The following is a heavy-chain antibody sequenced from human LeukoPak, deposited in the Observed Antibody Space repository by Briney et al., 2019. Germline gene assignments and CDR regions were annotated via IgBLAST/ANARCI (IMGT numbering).Heavy chain of an antibody. Sequence: GGSLRLSCAASGFTFSSYSMNWVRQAPGKGLEWVSYISSSSSAIYYAESVKGRFTISRDNAKNSLYLQMHSLRAEDTAVYYCARDPNGVYFDYWGQGTLVTVSS. CDR3: ARDPNGVYFDY. CDR2: ISSSSSAI. CDR1: GFTFSSYS. J-gene: IGHJ4*02. V-gene: IGHV3-48*01. D-gene: IGHD3-3*01.